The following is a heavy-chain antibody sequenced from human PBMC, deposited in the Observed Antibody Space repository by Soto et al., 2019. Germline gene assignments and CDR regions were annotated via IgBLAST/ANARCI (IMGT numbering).Heavy chain of an antibody. CDR1: GFKFDDYA. CDR3: AKDRSKSGWFLHFQY. Sequence: EVELVESGGGLVQPGRSLRLSCVASGFKFDDYAMHWVRQVPGKGLEWISGISWNSGFIAYADSVKGRFTISRDNAKDSVSLEMNSLTPEDTAFYYCAKDRSKSGWFLHFQYWGQGSLVTVSS. D-gene: IGHD3-22*01. J-gene: IGHJ1*01. CDR2: ISWNSGFI. V-gene: IGHV3-9*01.